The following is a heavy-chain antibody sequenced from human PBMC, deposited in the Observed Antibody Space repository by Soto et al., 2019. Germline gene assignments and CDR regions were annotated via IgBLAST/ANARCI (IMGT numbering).Heavy chain of an antibody. Sequence: QVQVVQSGAEEKKPGASVKVSCTASGYTFTGYAMHWVRQAPGQRLEWMGWINAGNGNTKYSQRFQGRVTDTRDTSASTAYMDLSSLRSEDTAVYYCARAVAVPADFDYWGQGTLVTVSS. CDR1: GYTFTGYA. D-gene: IGHD6-19*01. J-gene: IGHJ4*02. CDR3: ARAVAVPADFDY. CDR2: INAGNGNT. V-gene: IGHV1-3*05.